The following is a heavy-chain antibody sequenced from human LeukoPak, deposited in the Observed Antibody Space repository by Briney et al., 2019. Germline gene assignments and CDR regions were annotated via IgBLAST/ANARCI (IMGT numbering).Heavy chain of an antibody. J-gene: IGHJ4*02. V-gene: IGHV4-61*02. Sequence: PSETLSLTCTVSGGSISSGSYYWSWLRQPAGTGLEWIGRIQTSGNTNYNPSLKSRVTMSVDTSKNQFSLNLRSVTAADTALYFCARGEGYSYGPFDYWGQGTLVTVSS. D-gene: IGHD5-18*01. CDR1: GGSISSGSYY. CDR3: ARGEGYSYGPFDY. CDR2: IQTSGNT.